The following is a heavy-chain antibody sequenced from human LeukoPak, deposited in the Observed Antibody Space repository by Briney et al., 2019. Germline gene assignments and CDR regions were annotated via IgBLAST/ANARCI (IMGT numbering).Heavy chain of an antibody. Sequence: SETLSLTCSVSGGSIGTNYWSWIRQVPGKGLEWIGYSSYSGSSNYNPSLKSRVTISVDTSKNQFSLKVTSVTAADTAVYYCARYFDWPWAFDIWGPGTKVTVSS. CDR2: SSYSGSS. J-gene: IGHJ3*02. CDR1: GGSIGTNY. D-gene: IGHD3-9*01. CDR3: ARYFDWPWAFDI. V-gene: IGHV4-59*01.